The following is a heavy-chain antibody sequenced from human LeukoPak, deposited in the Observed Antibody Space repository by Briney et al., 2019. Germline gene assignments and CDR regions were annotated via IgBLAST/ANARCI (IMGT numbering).Heavy chain of an antibody. V-gene: IGHV4-59*01. D-gene: IGHD4-17*01. CDR1: GGSISSYY. CDR2: IYYSGST. CDR3: ARDADDYGDYLDAFDI. Sequence: PSETLSLTCTVSGGSISSYYWSWIRQPPGKGLEWIWYIYYSGSTNYNPSLKSRVTISVDTSKNQFSLKLSSVTAADTAVYYCARDADDYGDYLDAFDIWGQGTMVTVSS. J-gene: IGHJ3*02.